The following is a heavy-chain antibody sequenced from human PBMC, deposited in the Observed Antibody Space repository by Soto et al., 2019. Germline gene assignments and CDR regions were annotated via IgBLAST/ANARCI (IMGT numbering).Heavy chain of an antibody. D-gene: IGHD2-15*01. Sequence: GESLKISCKGSGYSFTSYWIGWLSQVPVKGREWMCIIYPCHPDTRYSPSFQGQVTISADKYISTAYLQWSSLKASDTAMYYCARTVWAASPDYYDCYRLDVSAQGTSVTVSS. CDR2: IYPCHPDT. J-gene: IGHJ6*02. V-gene: IGHV5-51*01. CDR1: GYSFTSYW. CDR3: ARTVWAASPDYYDCYRLDV.